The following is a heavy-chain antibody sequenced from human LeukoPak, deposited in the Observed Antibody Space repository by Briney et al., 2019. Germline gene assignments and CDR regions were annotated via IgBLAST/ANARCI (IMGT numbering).Heavy chain of an antibody. CDR3: ARESQLCSGGSCYREYFQH. Sequence: ASVKVSCKASGYTFTSYDINWVRQATGQGLEWMGWMNPNSGNTGYAQKFQGRVTMTRNTSISTAYMELSRLRSDDTAVYYCARESQLCSGGSCYREYFQHWGQGTLVTVSS. CDR2: MNPNSGNT. D-gene: IGHD2-15*01. V-gene: IGHV1-8*01. J-gene: IGHJ1*01. CDR1: GYTFTSYD.